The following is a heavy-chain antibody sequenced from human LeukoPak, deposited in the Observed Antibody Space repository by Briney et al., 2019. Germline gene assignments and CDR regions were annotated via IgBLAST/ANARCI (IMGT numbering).Heavy chain of an antibody. J-gene: IGHJ4*02. Sequence: SETLSLTCTVSGGSISSYYWSWIRQPPGKGLEWIGYIYYSGSTNYNPSLKSRVTISVDTSKNQFSLKLSSVTAADTAVYYCARQRIAVAGMGIDYWGQGTLVTVSS. CDR2: IYYSGST. V-gene: IGHV4-59*08. CDR3: ARQRIAVAGMGIDY. D-gene: IGHD6-19*01. CDR1: GGSISSYY.